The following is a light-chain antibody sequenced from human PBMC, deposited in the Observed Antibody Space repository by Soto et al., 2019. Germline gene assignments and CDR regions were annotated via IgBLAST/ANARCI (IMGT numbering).Light chain of an antibody. V-gene: IGKV3-15*01. CDR2: DAS. J-gene: IGKJ2*01. Sequence: EIVMTQSPATLSVSPGERATLSCRASQSVSSNLAWYQQKPGQAPRLLIYDASTRATGIPARFSGSGSGTEFTLTISSLQSGDVAVYYCQQYNNWPYTFGQGTKLEIK. CDR1: QSVSSN. CDR3: QQYNNWPYT.